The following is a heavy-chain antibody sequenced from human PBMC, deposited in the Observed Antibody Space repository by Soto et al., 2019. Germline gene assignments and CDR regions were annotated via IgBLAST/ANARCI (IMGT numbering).Heavy chain of an antibody. CDR3: AKETRQLWQPWYFDY. Sequence: GGSLRLSCAASGFTFSSYSMNWVRQAPGKGLEWVSAISGSGSCTYYADSVKGRFTISRDNSKNTLYLQMNSLRAEDTAVYYCAKETRQLWQPWYFDYWGQGTLVTVSS. CDR1: GFTFSSYS. CDR2: ISGSGSCT. J-gene: IGHJ4*02. V-gene: IGHV3-23*01. D-gene: IGHD5-18*01.